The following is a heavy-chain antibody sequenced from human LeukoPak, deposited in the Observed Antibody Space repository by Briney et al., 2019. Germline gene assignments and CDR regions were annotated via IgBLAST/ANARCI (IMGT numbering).Heavy chain of an antibody. CDR2: ISASGGST. V-gene: IGHV3-23*01. CDR3: AREVGTFDY. Sequence: GGTLRLSCAASGFTFSDFGMSWVRQAPGMGLERVSVISASGGSTYYADSVKGRFTTSRDNSKDALYLQLNSLRVEDTAVYYCAREVGTFDYWGQGALVTVSS. CDR1: GFTFSDFG. D-gene: IGHD1-26*01. J-gene: IGHJ4*02.